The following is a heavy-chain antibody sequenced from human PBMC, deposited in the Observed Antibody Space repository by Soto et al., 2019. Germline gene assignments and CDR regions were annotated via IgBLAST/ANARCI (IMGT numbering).Heavy chain of an antibody. CDR1: GGTFSSYA. V-gene: IGHV1-69*12. J-gene: IGHJ4*02. CDR3: ARDYGACRGGSCYSRFDY. Sequence: QVQLVQSGAEVKKPGSSVKVSCKASGGTFSSYAISWVRQAPGQGLEWMGGIIPIFGTENYAQKFQGRVTFPADESTSTADMELSSRRSEDTVVYDCARDYGACRGGSCYSRFDYWGQGTLVTVSS. CDR2: IIPIFGTE. D-gene: IGHD2-15*01.